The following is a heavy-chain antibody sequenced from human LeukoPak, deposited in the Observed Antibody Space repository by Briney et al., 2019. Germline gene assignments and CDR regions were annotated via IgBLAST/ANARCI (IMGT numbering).Heavy chain of an antibody. J-gene: IGHJ5*02. Sequence: GGSLRLSCAASGFTFSSYAMSWVRQAPGKGLEWVSAISGSGGNTYYADSVKGRSTISRDNSKNTLYLQMNSLRAEDTAVYYCAKIRDCTNGVCPEWFDPWGQGTLVTVST. CDR2: ISGSGGNT. CDR3: AKIRDCTNGVCPEWFDP. D-gene: IGHD2-8*01. V-gene: IGHV3-23*01. CDR1: GFTFSSYA.